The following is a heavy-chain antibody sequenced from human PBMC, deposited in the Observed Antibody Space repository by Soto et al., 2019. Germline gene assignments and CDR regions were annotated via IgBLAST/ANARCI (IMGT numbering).Heavy chain of an antibody. Sequence: GGSLRLSCAASGFTFNNAWMSWVRQAPGKGLEWVGRIKSKTDGGTTGYAAPVKGRFVISRDDSKNTLYLQMNSVKTEDTAVYYCTTGALDYDILTGFFSYYFDYWGQGTLVTVSS. CDR3: TTGALDYDILTGFFSYYFDY. CDR2: IKSKTDGGTT. D-gene: IGHD3-9*01. J-gene: IGHJ4*02. CDR1: GFTFNNAW. V-gene: IGHV3-15*01.